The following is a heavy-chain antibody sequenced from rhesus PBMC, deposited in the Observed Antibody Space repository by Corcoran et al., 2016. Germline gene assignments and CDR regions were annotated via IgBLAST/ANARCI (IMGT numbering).Heavy chain of an antibody. Sequence: QVQLVQSGAEIKQPGASVKLSCKASGYTFTSYYMHWVRQAPGQGLEWIALIPPSNGNTGYAPNFQGRVTITTDTSTSTGYMELSRLRSEDTAVYYCTRDRGGSYNRFDVWGPGVLVTVSS. V-gene: IGHV1-180*01. CDR1: GYTFTSYY. CDR3: TRDRGGSYNRFDV. CDR2: IPPSNGNT. D-gene: IGHD3-16*01. J-gene: IGHJ5-1*01.